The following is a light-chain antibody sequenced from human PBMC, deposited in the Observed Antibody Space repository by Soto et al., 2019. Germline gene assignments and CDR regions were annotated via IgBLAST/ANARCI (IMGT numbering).Light chain of an antibody. CDR2: GAS. Sequence: IVMTQSPATLSVSPGESATLSCRASQSITNNLAWYQQKPGQAPRLLIYGASTRATGFPARFSGSGSGTEFTLTISSLQSEDFAVYYCQQYNNWPPTWTFGQGTNVDLK. CDR1: QSITNN. CDR3: QQYNNWPPTWT. J-gene: IGKJ1*01. V-gene: IGKV3-15*01.